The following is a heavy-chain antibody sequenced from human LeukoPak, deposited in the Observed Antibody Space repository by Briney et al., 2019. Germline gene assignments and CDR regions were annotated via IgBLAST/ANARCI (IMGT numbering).Heavy chain of an antibody. CDR3: ARDLFVAAYYFDY. CDR2: IDASGGTT. Sequence: GGSLRLSCAASGFTFRNYGMGWVRQVPGKGLEWVSSIDASGGTTHYADSVKGRFAISRDNSKNTLYLQMNSLRAEDTALYYCARDLFVAAYYFDYWGQGTLVTVSS. J-gene: IGHJ4*02. D-gene: IGHD6-19*01. V-gene: IGHV3-23*01. CDR1: GFTFRNYG.